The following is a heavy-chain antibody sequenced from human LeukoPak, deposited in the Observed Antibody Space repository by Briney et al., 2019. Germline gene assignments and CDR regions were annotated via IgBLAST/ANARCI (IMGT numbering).Heavy chain of an antibody. J-gene: IGHJ4*02. CDR1: GFTFSSYS. CDR2: ISYDGSNK. Sequence: PGGSLRLSCAASGFTFSSYSMNWVRQAPGKGLEWVAVISYDGSNKYYADSVKGRFTISRDNSKNTLYLQMNSLRAEDTAVYYCARGGRVVGATRFDYWGQGTLVTVSS. V-gene: IGHV3-30*03. CDR3: ARGGRVVGATRFDY. D-gene: IGHD1-26*01.